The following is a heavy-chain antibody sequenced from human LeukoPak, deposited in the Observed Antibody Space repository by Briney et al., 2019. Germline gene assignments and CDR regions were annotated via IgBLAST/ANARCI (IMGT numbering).Heavy chain of an antibody. Sequence: GGSLRLSCAASGFTFSSHWMSWARQAPGKGLEWVANINQDGSEKHYVDSVKGRFSISRDNAKNSLYLQMNSLRAEDTAVYFCARDGVAPGIYFDHWGQGTLVTVSS. CDR1: GFTFSSHW. V-gene: IGHV3-7*04. CDR2: INQDGSEK. CDR3: ARDGVAPGIYFDH. D-gene: IGHD2-2*01. J-gene: IGHJ4*02.